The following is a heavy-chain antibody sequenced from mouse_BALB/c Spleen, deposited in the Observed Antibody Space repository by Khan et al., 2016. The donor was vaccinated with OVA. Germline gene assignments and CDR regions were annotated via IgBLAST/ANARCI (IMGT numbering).Heavy chain of an antibody. D-gene: IGHD2-3*01. Sequence: QIQLVQSGPELKKPGETVKISCKASGYTFTDYSMHWVKQAPGKGLKWMGWINTETGEPTYADDFKGRFAFSLETSARTAYLQINNLKNEDTATYFCARGDDPWFAYWGQGTLVTVSA. J-gene: IGHJ3*01. CDR2: INTETGEP. CDR3: ARGDDPWFAY. CDR1: GYTFTDYS. V-gene: IGHV9-2-1*01.